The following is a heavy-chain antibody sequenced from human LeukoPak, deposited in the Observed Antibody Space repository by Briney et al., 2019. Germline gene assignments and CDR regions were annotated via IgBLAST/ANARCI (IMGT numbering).Heavy chain of an antibody. D-gene: IGHD5-12*01. V-gene: IGHV3-53*04. CDR3: VRVGDEVASTPGYLDY. CDR1: GYTVSSHE. Sequence: GGSLRLPCAASGYTVSSHEMSWVRQAPGKGLEWVSVIYMGGNTFYVDSVKGRFTISRHTSKNTLYLQMNSLRPEDTAVYYCVRVGDEVASTPGYLDYWGQGTLVTVSS. J-gene: IGHJ4*02. CDR2: IYMGGNT.